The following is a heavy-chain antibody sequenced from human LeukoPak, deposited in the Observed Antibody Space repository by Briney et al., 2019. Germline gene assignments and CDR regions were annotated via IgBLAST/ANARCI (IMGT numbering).Heavy chain of an antibody. CDR1: GFTFDDYA. CDR3: AREVRGAFDI. Sequence: LRLSCAASGFTFDDYAMHWIRQPPGKGLEWIGWIYNSGITNYNPSLKSRVTISVDTSKIQFSLKLSSVTAADTAVYYCAREVRGAFDIWGQGTMATVSS. D-gene: IGHD2-2*01. V-gene: IGHV4-59*01. CDR2: IYNSGIT. J-gene: IGHJ3*02.